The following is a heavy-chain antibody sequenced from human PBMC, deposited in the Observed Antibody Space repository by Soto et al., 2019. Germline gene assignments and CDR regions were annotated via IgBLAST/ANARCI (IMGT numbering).Heavy chain of an antibody. J-gene: IGHJ1*01. D-gene: IGHD3-22*01. CDR1: GYTFTSYG. CDR2: ITAYNGDT. Sequence: QVQLVQSGAEVKKPGASVKVSCKASGYTFTSYGISWVRQAPGQGLEWMGWITAYNGDTSYAQSLQGRVTMTTDTSTSTAYMELRSLRSDDTAVYYCARASITMIGTKYFLHWGQGTLVTVSS. CDR3: ARASITMIGTKYFLH. V-gene: IGHV1-18*01.